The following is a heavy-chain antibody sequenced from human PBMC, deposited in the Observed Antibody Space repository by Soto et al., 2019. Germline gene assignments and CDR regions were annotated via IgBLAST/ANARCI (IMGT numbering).Heavy chain of an antibody. Sequence: ASVKVSCKASGYTFTSYGISWVRQAPGQGLEWMGWISAYNGNTNYAQKLQGRVTMTTDTSTSTAYMELRSLRSDDTAVYYCARDLGLIQLLTNFDYWGQGTLVTVSS. CDR2: ISAYNGNT. J-gene: IGHJ4*02. D-gene: IGHD5-18*01. CDR1: GYTFTSYG. V-gene: IGHV1-18*04. CDR3: ARDLGLIQLLTNFDY.